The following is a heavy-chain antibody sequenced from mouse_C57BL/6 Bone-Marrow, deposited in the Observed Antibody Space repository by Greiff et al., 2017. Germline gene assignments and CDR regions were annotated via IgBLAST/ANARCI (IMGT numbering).Heavy chain of an antibody. V-gene: IGHV3-6*01. J-gene: IGHJ1*03. CDR2: ISYDGSN. Sequence: EVQLQESGPGLVKPSQSLSLTCSVTGYSITSGYYWNWIRQFPGNKLEWMGYISYDGSNNYNPSLKNRISITRDTSKNQFFLKLNSVTTEDTATYYCARGGDGYLGVWGTGTTVTVSS. CDR3: ARGGDGYLGV. CDR1: GYSITSGYY. D-gene: IGHD2-3*01.